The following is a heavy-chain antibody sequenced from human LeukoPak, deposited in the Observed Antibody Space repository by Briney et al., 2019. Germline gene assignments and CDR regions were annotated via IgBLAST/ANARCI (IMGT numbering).Heavy chain of an antibody. CDR3: ARDTPSRGWYYDDIFDI. CDR1: GFTFSSYE. J-gene: IGHJ3*02. D-gene: IGHD6-19*01. Sequence: GGSLRLSCAASGFTFSSYEMNWVRQAPGKGLEWVSYISSSGSTIYYADSVKGRFTISRDNAKNSLYLQMNSLGAEDTAMYYCARDTPSRGWYYDDIFDIWGHGTMVTVS. CDR2: ISSSGSTI. V-gene: IGHV3-48*03.